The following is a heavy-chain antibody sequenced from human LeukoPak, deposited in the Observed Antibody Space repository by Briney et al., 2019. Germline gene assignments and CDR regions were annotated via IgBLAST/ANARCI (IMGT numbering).Heavy chain of an antibody. CDR1: GFTFSSRA. Sequence: PGGSLRLSCVASGFTFSSRAMSWVRQAPGKGLEWVSSISASGAAPYYADSVTGRFTISRDNSKNTLTLQMNGLRADDTAVYYCAKGLNVAVAGLRLDHWGQGSLVTVSS. D-gene: IGHD6-19*01. CDR3: AKGLNVAVAGLRLDH. CDR2: ISASGAAP. V-gene: IGHV3-23*01. J-gene: IGHJ4*02.